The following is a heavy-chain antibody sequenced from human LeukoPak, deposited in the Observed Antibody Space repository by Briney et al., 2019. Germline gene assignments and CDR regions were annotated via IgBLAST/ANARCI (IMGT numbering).Heavy chain of an antibody. CDR3: ARRSSRFYGLDV. CDR1: GYTFSKNW. J-gene: IGHJ6*02. Sequence: GESLKISCKASGYTFSKNWIGWVRQMPGKGLEWMGWIYPDDADTRYSPSFQGQVIISAVKSLNSVYLQWRGLKASDTAMYYCARRSSRFYGLDVWGQGTTVTVSS. CDR2: IYPDDADT. D-gene: IGHD3-10*01. V-gene: IGHV5-51*01.